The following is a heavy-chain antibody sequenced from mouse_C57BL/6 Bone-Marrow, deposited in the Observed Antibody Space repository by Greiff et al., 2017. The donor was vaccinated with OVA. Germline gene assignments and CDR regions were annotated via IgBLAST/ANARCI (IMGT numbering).Heavy chain of an antibody. CDR3: ARQLRLTYYAMDY. J-gene: IGHJ4*01. Sequence: EVQLVESGGDLVKPGGSLKLSCAASGFTFSSYGMSWVRQTPDKRLEWVATISSGGSYTYYPDSVKGRFTISRDNAKKTLYLQMSSLKSEDTAMYYCARQLRLTYYAMDYWGQGTSVTVSS. CDR2: ISSGGSYT. V-gene: IGHV5-6*01. D-gene: IGHD3-2*02. CDR1: GFTFSSYG.